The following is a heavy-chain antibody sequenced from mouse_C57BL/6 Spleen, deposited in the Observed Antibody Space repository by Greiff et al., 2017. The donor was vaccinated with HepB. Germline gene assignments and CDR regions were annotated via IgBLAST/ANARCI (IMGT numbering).Heavy chain of an antibody. J-gene: IGHJ1*03. CDR3: AGGSSYDWYFDV. V-gene: IGHV3-1*01. CDR2: ISYSGST. Sequence: DVQLVESGPGMVKPSQSLSLTCTVTGYSITSGYDWHWIRHFPGNKLEWMGYISYSGSTNYNPSLKSRISITHDTSKNHFFLKLNSVTTEDTATYYCAGGSSYDWYFDVWGTGTTVTVSS. CDR1: GYSITSGYD. D-gene: IGHD1-1*01.